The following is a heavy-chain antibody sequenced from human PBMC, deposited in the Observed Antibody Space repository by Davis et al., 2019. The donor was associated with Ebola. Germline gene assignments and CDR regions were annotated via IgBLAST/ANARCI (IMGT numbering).Heavy chain of an antibody. CDR3: AKDIYVDYEGYFDY. CDR2: ISRDGGTT. D-gene: IGHD4-17*01. V-gene: IGHV3-74*01. CDR1: GFTFSSYW. Sequence: GESLKISCAASGFTFSSYWMHWVRQAPGKGLVWVSRISRDGGTTNYADSVKGRFTISRDNAKNTLFLQMNSLRAEDTALYYCAKDIYVDYEGYFDYWGQGTLVTVSS. J-gene: IGHJ4*02.